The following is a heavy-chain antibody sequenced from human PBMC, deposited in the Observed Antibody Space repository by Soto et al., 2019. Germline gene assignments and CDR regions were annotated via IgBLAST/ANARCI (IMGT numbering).Heavy chain of an antibody. CDR2: ISSSSSYI. J-gene: IGHJ6*02. V-gene: IGHV3-21*01. Sequence: GGSLRLSCAASGFTFSSYSMNWVRQAPGKGLEWVSSISSSSSYIYYADSVTGRFTISRDNAKNSLYLQMNSLRAEDTAVYYCARDANYDLYYYGMDVWGQGTTVTGSS. CDR3: ARDANYDLYYYGMDV. CDR1: GFTFSSYS. D-gene: IGHD3-3*01.